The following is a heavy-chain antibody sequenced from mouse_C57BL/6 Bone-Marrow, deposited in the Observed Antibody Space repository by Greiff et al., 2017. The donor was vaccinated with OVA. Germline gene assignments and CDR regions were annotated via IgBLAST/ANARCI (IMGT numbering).Heavy chain of an antibody. Sequence: EVQLQQSVAELVRPGASVKLSCTASGFNIKNTYMHWVKQRPEKGLEWIGRIDPANGNTKYAPKFPGKATITADTSSNTAYLQLSSLSSEDTAICYCAREGLYDYGWFAYWGQGTLVTVSA. V-gene: IGHV14-3*01. CDR3: AREGLYDYGWFAY. CDR2: IDPANGNT. D-gene: IGHD2-4*01. CDR1: GFNIKNTY. J-gene: IGHJ3*01.